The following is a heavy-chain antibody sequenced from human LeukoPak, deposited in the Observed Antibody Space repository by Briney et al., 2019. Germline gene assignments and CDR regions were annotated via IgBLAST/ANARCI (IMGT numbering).Heavy chain of an antibody. J-gene: IGHJ4*02. CDR1: GFTFSSYS. Sequence: GGSLRLSCAASGFTFSSYSMNWVRQAPGKGLEWVSHITASGTAMFYADSVKGRFTISRDNAENSLYLQMNSLRDEDTAVYYCASSGSYRFDYWGQGTLGTVSS. CDR3: ASSGSYRFDY. CDR2: ITASGTAM. V-gene: IGHV3-48*02. D-gene: IGHD1-26*01.